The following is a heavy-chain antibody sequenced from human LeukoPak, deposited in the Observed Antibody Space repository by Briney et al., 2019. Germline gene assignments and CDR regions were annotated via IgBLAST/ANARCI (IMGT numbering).Heavy chain of an antibody. CDR2: ISYDETNI. Sequence: GRSLRLSCAASGFTFSTYGMHWVRQAPGKGLEWVALISYDETNIKYADSVKGRFTISRDNSKNTMYLQMNSLRAEDTAIYYCAKDYLSNWHNWFGPWGQGTLVIVSS. V-gene: IGHV3-30*18. J-gene: IGHJ5*02. CDR3: AKDYLSNWHNWFGP. CDR1: GFTFSTYG. D-gene: IGHD6-13*01.